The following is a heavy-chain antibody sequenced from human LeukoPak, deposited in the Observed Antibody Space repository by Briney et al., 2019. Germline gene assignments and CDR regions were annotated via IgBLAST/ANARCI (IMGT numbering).Heavy chain of an antibody. CDR2: INPNSGGT. Sequence: ASVLDSRKASGYTFTGYYIHWVRQAPGQGLEWMGWINPNSGGTNYAQKFQGRVTMTRDTSISTAYMELSRLTSDDTAVYYCARDAIVRDNSNSDYWGAGTPGSVSS. V-gene: IGHV1-2*02. CDR1: GYTFTGYY. D-gene: IGHD4-11*01. J-gene: IGHJ4*02. CDR3: ARDAIVRDNSNSDY.